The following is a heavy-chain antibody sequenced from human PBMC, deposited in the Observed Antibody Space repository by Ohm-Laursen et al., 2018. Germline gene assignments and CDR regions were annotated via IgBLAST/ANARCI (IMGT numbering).Heavy chain of an antibody. V-gene: IGHV3-73*01. D-gene: IGHD3-22*01. CDR3: TRRDYYDSSGYYYHY. CDR1: GFTFSNAW. J-gene: IGHJ4*02. Sequence: SLRLSCTASGFTFSNAWMSWVRQASGKGLEWVGRIRSKANSYATAYAASVEGRFTISRDDSKNTAYLQMDSLKTEDTAVYYCTRRDYYDSSGYYYHYWGQGTLVTVSS. CDR2: IRSKANSYAT.